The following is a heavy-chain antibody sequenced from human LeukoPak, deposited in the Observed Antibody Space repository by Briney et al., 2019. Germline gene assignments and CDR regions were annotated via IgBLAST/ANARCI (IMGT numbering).Heavy chain of an antibody. CDR1: GLTISSYS. CDR2: ISSSSSTI. J-gene: IGHJ4*02. D-gene: IGHD3-10*01. CDR3: ARALWFGETFPAY. V-gene: IGHV3-48*01. Sequence: GGSLRLSCAASGLTISSYSMNWVRQAPGKGLQWVSYISSSSSTIYYSDSVKGRFTISRDNAKNSLYMQMNSLRAEATAVYYCARALWFGETFPAYWGQGTLVTVSS.